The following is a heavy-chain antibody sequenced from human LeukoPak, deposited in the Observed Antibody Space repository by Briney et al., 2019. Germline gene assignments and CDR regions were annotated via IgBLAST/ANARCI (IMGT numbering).Heavy chain of an antibody. J-gene: IGHJ4*02. CDR2: INTSAGST. Sequence: ASVKVSCKASGYTFTTYFLHWVRQAPGQGLEWMGMINTSAGSTNYAQNFQGRVTMTRDTSTSTVYMDLTSLGSGDTAVYYCAREAPGGYFDYWAQGTLVTVSS. V-gene: IGHV1-46*01. CDR1: GYTFTTYF. CDR3: AREAPGGYFDY. D-gene: IGHD3-16*01.